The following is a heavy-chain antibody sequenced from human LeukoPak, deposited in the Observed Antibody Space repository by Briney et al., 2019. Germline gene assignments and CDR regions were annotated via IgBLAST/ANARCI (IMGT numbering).Heavy chain of an antibody. Sequence: ASVKVSCTASGYTFTSYDINWVRQATGQGLEWMGWMNPNSGNTGYAQKFQGRVTVTRNTSISTAYMELSSLRSEDTAVYYCARGVITGTTFDPWGQGTLVTVSS. CDR1: GYTFTSYD. D-gene: IGHD1-20*01. CDR3: ARGVITGTTFDP. CDR2: MNPNSGNT. J-gene: IGHJ5*02. V-gene: IGHV1-8*01.